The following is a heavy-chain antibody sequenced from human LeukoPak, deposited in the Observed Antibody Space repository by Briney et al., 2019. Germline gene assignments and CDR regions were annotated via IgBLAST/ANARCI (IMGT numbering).Heavy chain of an antibody. Sequence: GRSLRLSCAASGFTFSSYAMHWVRQAPGRRLGWGAVISFDGSNKYYADSVKGRFTSSRDNSKNTLYLQMNSLRAEDTAVYYWARDIQQLADYYYGMDVWGQGTTVTVSS. CDR2: ISFDGSNK. D-gene: IGHD6-13*01. J-gene: IGHJ6*02. CDR1: GFTFSSYA. CDR3: ARDIQQLADYYYGMDV. V-gene: IGHV3-30*04.